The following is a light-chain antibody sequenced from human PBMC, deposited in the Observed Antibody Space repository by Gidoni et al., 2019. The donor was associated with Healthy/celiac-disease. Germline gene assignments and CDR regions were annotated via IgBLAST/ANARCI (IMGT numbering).Light chain of an antibody. CDR3: QQSYSTPRT. V-gene: IGKV1-39*01. Sequence: DSKMTQAPSSLSASVGDRVTITCRASQSISSYLKWYQQKPGKAPKLLIYAASSLQSGVPSRFSGSGSGTDFTLPISSLQPEYFATYYCQQSYSTPRTFGGGTKVEIK. CDR1: QSISSY. J-gene: IGKJ4*01. CDR2: AAS.